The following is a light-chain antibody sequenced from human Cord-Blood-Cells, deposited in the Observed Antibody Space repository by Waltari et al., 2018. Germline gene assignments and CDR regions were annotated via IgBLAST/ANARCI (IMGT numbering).Light chain of an antibody. CDR1: SSAVGSYNL. V-gene: IGLV2-23*01. CDR3: CSYAGSSTWV. Sequence: QSALTQPASVSGPPGQSITISCTGSSSAVGSYNLVSWYQQHQGKAPKLMIYEGSKRPSGVSNRFSGSKSGNTASLTISGLQAEDEADYYCCSYAGSSTWVFGGGTKLTVL. CDR2: EGS. J-gene: IGLJ3*02.